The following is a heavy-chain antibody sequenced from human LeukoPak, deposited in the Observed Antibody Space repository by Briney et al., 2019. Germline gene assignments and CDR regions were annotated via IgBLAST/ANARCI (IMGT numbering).Heavy chain of an antibody. Sequence: GGSLRLSCAASGFTFSSYAMHRVRQAPGKGLEWVAVISYDGSNKYYADSVKGRFTISRDNSKNTLYLQMNSLRAEDTSVYYFPRVRSAAAGLGYFDYWGQGTLVTVSS. V-gene: IGHV3-30*04. D-gene: IGHD6-13*01. CDR1: GFTFSSYA. J-gene: IGHJ4*02. CDR3: PRVRSAAAGLGYFDY. CDR2: ISYDGSNK.